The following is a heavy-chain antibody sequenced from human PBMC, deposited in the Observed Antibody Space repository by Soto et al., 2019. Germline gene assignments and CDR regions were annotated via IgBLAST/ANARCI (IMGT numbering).Heavy chain of an antibody. CDR1: GFTFDDYA. D-gene: IGHD4-17*01. CDR2: ISWNSGSI. J-gene: IGHJ4*02. Sequence: SLRLSCAASGFTFDDYAMHWVRQAPGKGLEWVSGISWNSGSIGYADSVKGRFTISRDNAKNSLYLQMNSLRAEDTALYYCAKDLVGGDYREYYFDYWGQGTLVTVSS. V-gene: IGHV3-9*01. CDR3: AKDLVGGDYREYYFDY.